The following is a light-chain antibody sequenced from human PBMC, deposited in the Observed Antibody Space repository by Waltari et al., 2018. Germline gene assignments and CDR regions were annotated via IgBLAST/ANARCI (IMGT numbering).Light chain of an antibody. Sequence: EIVLTQSPGPLSLSPGERAALSCRASPSVSRTLAWYQLKPGQAPKLLIYGASISATCIPYMFTGSGSGTDLSLTISILKPEDFAIDFCQHYVRLPATFGQGTKVEIK. CDR3: QHYVRLPAT. J-gene: IGKJ1*01. V-gene: IGKV3-20*01. CDR2: GAS. CDR1: PSVSRT.